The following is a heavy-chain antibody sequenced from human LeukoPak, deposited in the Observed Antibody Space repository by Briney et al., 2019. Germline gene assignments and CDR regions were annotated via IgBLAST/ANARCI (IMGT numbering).Heavy chain of an antibody. V-gene: IGHV3-20*04. CDR3: ARDRADYGDYPPGFDP. CDR1: GFTFDDYG. D-gene: IGHD4-17*01. Sequence: GGSLRLSCAASGFTFDDYGMSWVRQAPGKGLEWVSGINWNGGSRGYADSVKGRFTMSRDNAKNSLYLQMNSLRAEDTALYYCARDRADYGDYPPGFDPWGQGTLVTVSS. J-gene: IGHJ5*02. CDR2: INWNGGSR.